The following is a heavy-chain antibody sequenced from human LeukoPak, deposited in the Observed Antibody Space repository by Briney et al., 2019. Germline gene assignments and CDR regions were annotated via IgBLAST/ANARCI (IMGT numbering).Heavy chain of an antibody. CDR1: GFTFDDYA. D-gene: IGHD5/OR15-5a*01. CDR3: AKSISVGSASDY. CDR2: ISWNSGSI. J-gene: IGHJ4*02. Sequence: GGSLRLSCAASGFTFDDYAMHWVRQAPGKGLEWVSGISWNSGSIGYADSVKGRFTISRDNAKNSLYLQMNSLRAEDTALYYCAKSISVGSASDYWGQGTLVTVSS. V-gene: IGHV3-9*01.